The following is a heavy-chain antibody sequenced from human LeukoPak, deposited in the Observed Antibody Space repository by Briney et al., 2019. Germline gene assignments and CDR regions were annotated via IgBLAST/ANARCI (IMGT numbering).Heavy chain of an antibody. CDR3: ARGPSSGWNPPDY. D-gene: IGHD6-19*01. Sequence: SETLSLTCAVYGGSFSSYYWSWIRQPPGKGLEWIGEINHSGSTNYNPSLKSRVTISVDTSKNQFSLKLSSVTAADTAVYYCARGPSSGWNPPDYWGQGTLVTVSS. V-gene: IGHV4-34*01. CDR2: INHSGST. CDR1: GGSFSSYY. J-gene: IGHJ4*02.